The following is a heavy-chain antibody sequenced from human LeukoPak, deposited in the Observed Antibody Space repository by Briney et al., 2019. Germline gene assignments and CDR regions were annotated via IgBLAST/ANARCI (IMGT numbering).Heavy chain of an antibody. J-gene: IGHJ4*02. Sequence: PSETLSLTCTVSGGSISTNYWSWIRQPAGKGLEWIGRIFASGSTNYNPSLKSRVTISVDTSKNQFSLKLSSVTAADTAVYYCARDGYSYGGYFDYWGQGTLVTVSS. CDR2: IFASGST. CDR1: GGSISTNY. V-gene: IGHV4-4*07. D-gene: IGHD5-18*01. CDR3: ARDGYSYGGYFDY.